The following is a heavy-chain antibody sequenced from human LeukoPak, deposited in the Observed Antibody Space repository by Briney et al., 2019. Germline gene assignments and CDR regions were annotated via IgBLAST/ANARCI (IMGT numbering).Heavy chain of an antibody. CDR2: ISGSGGST. Sequence: PGGSLRLSCAASGFTFSSYAMSWVRQAPGKGLEWVSAISGSGGSTYYADSVKGRFTISRDNSKNTLYLQMNSLRAEDTAVYYCAKGRGCYDSSAKGGFDYWGQGTLVTVSS. V-gene: IGHV3-23*01. D-gene: IGHD3-22*01. J-gene: IGHJ4*02. CDR3: AKGRGCYDSSAKGGFDY. CDR1: GFTFSSYA.